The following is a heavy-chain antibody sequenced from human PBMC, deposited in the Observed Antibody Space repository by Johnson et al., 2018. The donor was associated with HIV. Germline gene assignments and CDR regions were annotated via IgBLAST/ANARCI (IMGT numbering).Heavy chain of an antibody. V-gene: IGHV3-15*01. Sequence: VQLVESGGGVVQPGRSLRLSCAASGFTFSSYAMHWVRQAPGKGLEWVGRIKSKTDGGTTDYAAPVKGRFTISRDDSKNTLYLQMNSLKTEDTAVYYCTTGTIAAACLDAFDIWGQGTMVTVSS. D-gene: IGHD6-13*01. CDR3: TTGTIAAACLDAFDI. J-gene: IGHJ3*02. CDR1: GFTFSSYA. CDR2: IKSKTDGGTT.